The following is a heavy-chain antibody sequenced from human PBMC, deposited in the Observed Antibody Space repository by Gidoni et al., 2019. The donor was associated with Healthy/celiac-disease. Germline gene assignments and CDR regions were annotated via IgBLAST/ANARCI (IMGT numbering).Heavy chain of an antibody. V-gene: IGHV3-74*01. J-gene: IGHJ4*02. D-gene: IGHD3-10*01. CDR2: INSDGSST. Sequence: EVQLVESGGGLVQPGGSLRLSCAASGFTFSSYWMHWVRQAPGKGLGWVSRINSDGSSTSYADSVKGRFTISRDNAKNTLYLQMNSLRAEDTAVYYCATWGYGSGSWDYFDYWGQGTLVTVSS. CDR1: GFTFSSYW. CDR3: ATWGYGSGSWDYFDY.